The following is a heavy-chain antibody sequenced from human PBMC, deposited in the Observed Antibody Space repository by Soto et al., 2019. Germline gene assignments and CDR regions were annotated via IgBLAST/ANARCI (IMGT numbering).Heavy chain of an antibody. CDR1: GFSFSNYA. J-gene: IGHJ4*02. CDR3: AKVVNAIRVPFEY. D-gene: IGHD2-2*01. V-gene: IGHV3-23*01. Sequence: EVQLLESGGGLVQPGGSLRLSCAASGFSFSNYAMTWVRQAPGKGLEWVSSISGSGSSTYYADSVRGRFTISRDNSKNALYLQMNSLRAEDTATYYCAKVVNAIRVPFEYWGQGTLVTVSS. CDR2: ISGSGSST.